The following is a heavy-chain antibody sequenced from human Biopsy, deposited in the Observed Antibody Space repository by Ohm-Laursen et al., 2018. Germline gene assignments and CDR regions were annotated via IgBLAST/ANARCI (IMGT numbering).Heavy chain of an antibody. CDR2: FFYSGTT. D-gene: IGHD3-10*01. Sequence: SQTLSLTCTVSGASVNTFDFYWAWIRQPPGKGLEWIGYFFYSGTTKYNPSLQRRVRLSLDTANNQFSLTLRSVSAADTATYYCARAYYYGAGSFYSPWMEVWGQGTTVSVS. CDR1: GASVNTFDFY. CDR3: ARAYYYGAGSFYSPWMEV. V-gene: IGHV4-61*08. J-gene: IGHJ6*02.